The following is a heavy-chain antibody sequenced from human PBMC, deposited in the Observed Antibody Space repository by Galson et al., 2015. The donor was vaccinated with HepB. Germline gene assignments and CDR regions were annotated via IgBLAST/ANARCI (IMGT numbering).Heavy chain of an antibody. Sequence: SVKVSCKASGYTFTSYDINWVRQATGQGLEWMGWMNPNSGNTGYAQKFQGRVTMTRNTSISTAYMELSSLRSEDTAVYYCARGGPNGGSYHGRSDYWGQGTLVTVSS. J-gene: IGHJ4*02. CDR2: MNPNSGNT. V-gene: IGHV1-8*01. D-gene: IGHD1-26*01. CDR3: ARGGPNGGSYHGRSDY. CDR1: GYTFTSYD.